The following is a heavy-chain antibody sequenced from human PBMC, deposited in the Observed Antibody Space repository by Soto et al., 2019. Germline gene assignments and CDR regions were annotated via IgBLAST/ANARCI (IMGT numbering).Heavy chain of an antibody. Sequence: GGLRLACAASGFTFSSYGMHWVRQAPGKGLEWVAVIWYAGSNKYYADSVKGRFTISRDNSKNTLYLQMNSLRAEDTAVYYCARDAAPYGDYEPIDYWGQGTPVTVSS. CDR2: IWYAGSNK. D-gene: IGHD4-17*01. V-gene: IGHV3-33*01. J-gene: IGHJ4*02. CDR1: GFTFSSYG. CDR3: ARDAAPYGDYEPIDY.